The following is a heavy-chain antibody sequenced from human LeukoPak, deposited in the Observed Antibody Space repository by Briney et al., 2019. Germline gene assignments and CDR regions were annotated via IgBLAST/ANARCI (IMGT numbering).Heavy chain of an antibody. D-gene: IGHD6-6*01. Sequence: HGESLKISCKGSGYSFTSYWISWVRQMPGKGLEWMGRIDPSDSYTNYSPSFQGHVTISADKSISTAYLQWSSLKASDTAMYYCARATRWSSSSPDYWGQGTLVTVSS. CDR1: GYSFTSYW. V-gene: IGHV5-10-1*01. CDR2: IDPSDSYT. J-gene: IGHJ4*02. CDR3: ARATRWSSSSPDY.